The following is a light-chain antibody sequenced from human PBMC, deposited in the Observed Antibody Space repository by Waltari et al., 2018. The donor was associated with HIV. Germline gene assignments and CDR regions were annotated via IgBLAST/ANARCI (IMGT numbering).Light chain of an antibody. Sequence: QSALTQPASVSGSRGQSITMSCTGTNSDIGAYNHVSWFQQRPGKAPKLIIYDVTDRPPGVSKRFSGSKSGITASLTISGLQADDEGDYYCSSYTASNTLWVFGGGTKLTVL. CDR3: SSYTASNTLWV. CDR1: NSDIGAYNH. CDR2: DVT. J-gene: IGLJ3*02. V-gene: IGLV2-14*03.